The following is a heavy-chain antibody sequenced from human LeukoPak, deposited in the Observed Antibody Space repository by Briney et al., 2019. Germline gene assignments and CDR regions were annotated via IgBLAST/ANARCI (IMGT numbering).Heavy chain of an antibody. D-gene: IGHD1-26*01. Sequence: SQTLSLTCTVSGGSISSGTYYWSWVRQPAGKGLEWIGRIYSSGSTNYNPSLKSRVTISVDPSKNQFSLKLSSVTAADTAVYYCARDQKANWFDPWGQGTLVTVSS. J-gene: IGHJ5*02. CDR1: GGSISSGTYY. CDR3: ARDQKANWFDP. V-gene: IGHV4-61*02. CDR2: IYSSGST.